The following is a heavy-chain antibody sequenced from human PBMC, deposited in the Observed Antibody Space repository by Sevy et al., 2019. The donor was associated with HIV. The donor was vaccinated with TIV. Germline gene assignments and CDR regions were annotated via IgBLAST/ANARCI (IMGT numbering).Heavy chain of an antibody. D-gene: IGHD3-22*01. Sequence: GGSLRLSCKPSGFTFANYAMNWVRQAPGKGLEWVSTIYGTGGVTYYADSVKGRFTISRDNSKNTLYLRMNSLRTEDTAIYYCAGARFDSSGSFDAFDIWDQGTMVTVSS. CDR2: IYGTGGVT. CDR3: AGARFDSSGSFDAFDI. J-gene: IGHJ3*02. V-gene: IGHV3-23*01. CDR1: GFTFANYA.